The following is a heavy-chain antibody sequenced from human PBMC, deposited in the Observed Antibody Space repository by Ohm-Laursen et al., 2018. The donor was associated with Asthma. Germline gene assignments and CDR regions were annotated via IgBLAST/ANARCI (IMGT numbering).Heavy chain of an antibody. Sequence: ASVKVSCKASGYSVTSYAFSWVRQAPGQRPEWMGWIYIGNTNYAPNFRDRITMTTDTSTNTAYMELRSLTSDDTAVYYCVRDVVGRFDYWGQGSLVIVSS. D-gene: IGHD2-21*01. CDR1: GYSVTSYA. J-gene: IGHJ4*02. CDR3: VRDVVGRFDY. CDR2: IYIGNT. V-gene: IGHV1-18*04.